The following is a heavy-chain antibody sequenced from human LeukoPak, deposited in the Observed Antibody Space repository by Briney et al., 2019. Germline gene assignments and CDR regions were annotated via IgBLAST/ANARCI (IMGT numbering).Heavy chain of an antibody. J-gene: IGHJ4*02. CDR3: ARSRIAVAGTHDY. D-gene: IGHD6-19*01. V-gene: IGHV1-18*01. CDR1: GYTFTSYG. Sequence: ASVKVSCKASGYTFTSYGISWVRQAPGQGLEWMGWISGYNGDTKYAQKYQGRVTMTTDTSTSTAYMELRSPRSDDTAVYYCARSRIAVAGTHDYWGQGTLVTVSS. CDR2: ISGYNGDT.